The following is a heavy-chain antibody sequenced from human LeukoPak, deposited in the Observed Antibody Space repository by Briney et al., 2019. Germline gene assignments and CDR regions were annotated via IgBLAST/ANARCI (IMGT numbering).Heavy chain of an antibody. V-gene: IGHV4-61*02. Sequence: SQTLSLTCTVSGGSISSGSYYWSWIRQPAGKGLEWIGRIYTSGSTNYNPSLKSQVTISVDTSKNQFSLKLSSVTAADTAVCYCARDPALDGYNYFDYWGQGTLVTVSS. J-gene: IGHJ4*02. CDR1: GGSISSGSYY. CDR3: ARDPALDGYNYFDY. CDR2: IYTSGST. D-gene: IGHD5-24*01.